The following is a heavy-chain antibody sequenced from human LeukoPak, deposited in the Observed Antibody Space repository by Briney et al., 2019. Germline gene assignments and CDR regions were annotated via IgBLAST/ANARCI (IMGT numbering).Heavy chain of an antibody. D-gene: IGHD6-19*01. CDR1: GGSISSYY. CDR2: IYYSGST. V-gene: IGHV4-59*01. Sequence: SETLFLTCTVSGGSISSYYWSWIRQPPGKGLEWIGYIYYSGSTNYNPSPKSRVTISVDTSNNQFSLKLSYVTAADTAMYYCARGGWSLDYWGQGTLVTVSS. CDR3: ARGGWSLDY. J-gene: IGHJ4*02.